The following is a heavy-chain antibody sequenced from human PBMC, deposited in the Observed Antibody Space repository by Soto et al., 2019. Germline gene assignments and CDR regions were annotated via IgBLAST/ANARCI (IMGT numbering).Heavy chain of an antibody. CDR1: GFAFSSYW. V-gene: IGHV3-7*01. J-gene: IGHJ4*02. CDR2: IKQDGSDK. Sequence: EVQLVESGGGLVQPGGSLRLSCAASGFAFSSYWMSWVRQAPGKGLEWVANIKQDGSDKFYVDSVMGRFTIPRDNDKNSLYLQMNSLRAEDTAMYYCARRQQLTRDLDYWGQGTLVAVSS. D-gene: IGHD6-13*01. CDR3: ARRQQLTRDLDY.